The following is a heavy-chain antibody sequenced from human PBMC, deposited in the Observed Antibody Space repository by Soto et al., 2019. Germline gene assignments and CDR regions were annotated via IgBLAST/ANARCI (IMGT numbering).Heavy chain of an antibody. CDR1: GGTFSSYA. D-gene: IGHD5-18*01. CDR3: ARDENSYGSDIGWFDP. J-gene: IGHJ5*02. CDR2: IIPIFGKA. Sequence: QVQLVQSGAEVKKPGSSVKVSCKASGGTFSSYAISWVRQAPGQGLEWMGGIIPIFGKANYAQKFQGRVTITADESTSTAYMELSSLRSEDTAVYYCARDENSYGSDIGWFDPWGQGTLVTVSS. V-gene: IGHV1-69*01.